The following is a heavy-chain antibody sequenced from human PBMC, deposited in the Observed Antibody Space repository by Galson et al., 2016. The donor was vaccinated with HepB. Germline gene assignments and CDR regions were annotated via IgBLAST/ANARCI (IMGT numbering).Heavy chain of an antibody. D-gene: IGHD3-10*01. Sequence: SLRLSCAASGFTFSTYWMHWVRQVPGKGLLWVSRIYNDGSNTKYADSVKGRFTISRDNAKNTLYLQMNSLRAEDTAVYYCARESESYYGLGGSRWGMEFWGQGTLVTVSS. CDR1: GFTFSTYW. CDR2: IYNDGSNT. CDR3: ARESESYYGLGGSRWGMEF. J-gene: IGHJ4*02. V-gene: IGHV3-74*03.